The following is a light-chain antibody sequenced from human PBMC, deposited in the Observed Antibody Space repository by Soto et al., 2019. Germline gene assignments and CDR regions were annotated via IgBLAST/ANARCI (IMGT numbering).Light chain of an antibody. CDR1: QTIRSNY. CDR3: QQYGSSTWT. V-gene: IGKV3-20*01. CDR2: GAF. J-gene: IGKJ1*01. Sequence: ETVLTQSPGTLSLSPGERATLSCRASQTIRSNYLAWYRQTPGQAPRLLIYGAFNRATGIADRFSGSGSGTDFTLIISRLEPEDFALYYCQQYGSSTWTFGQGTKMEIK.